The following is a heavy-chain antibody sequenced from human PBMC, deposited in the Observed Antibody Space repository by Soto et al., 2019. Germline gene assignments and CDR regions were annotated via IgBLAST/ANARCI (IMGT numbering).Heavy chain of an antibody. D-gene: IGHD3-10*01. CDR1: GGSISSGDYY. Sequence: SETLSLTCTVSGGSISSGDYYWSWIRQPPGKGLEWIGYIYYSGSTYYNPSLKSRVTISVDTSKNQFSLKLSSVTAADTAVYYCARELGYYGSGSYLDYWGQGTLVTVTS. J-gene: IGHJ4*02. CDR3: ARELGYYGSGSYLDY. CDR2: IYYSGST. V-gene: IGHV4-30-4*01.